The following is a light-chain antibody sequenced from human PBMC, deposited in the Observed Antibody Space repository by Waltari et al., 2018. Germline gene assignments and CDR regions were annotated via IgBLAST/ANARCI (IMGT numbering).Light chain of an antibody. CDR2: GAS. CDR1: QSVSRS. V-gene: IGKV3-20*01. J-gene: IGKJ1*01. CDR3: QHYVRLPAT. Sequence: IVLTQSPGTLSLSPGERATLSCRASQSVSRSLAWYQQKPGQAPKLLIYGASTRATGIPDRFTGSGSGTDFSLTISSLEPEDFAIYFCQHYVRLPATFGQGTTVEIK.